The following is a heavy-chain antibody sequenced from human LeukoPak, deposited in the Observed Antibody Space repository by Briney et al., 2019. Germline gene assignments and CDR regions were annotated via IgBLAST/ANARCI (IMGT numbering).Heavy chain of an antibody. Sequence: GGSRRLSCAASRFIFSNYWMTWVRQAPGRGLEWVANIKQDGNEKYYVDSVKGRFTISRDNAKNSLYLQMNSLRAEDTAVYYCARRRGMGSLDYWGQGTLVTVSS. D-gene: IGHD2-8*01. J-gene: IGHJ4*02. CDR1: RFIFSNYW. CDR2: IKQDGNEK. CDR3: ARRRGMGSLDY. V-gene: IGHV3-7*03.